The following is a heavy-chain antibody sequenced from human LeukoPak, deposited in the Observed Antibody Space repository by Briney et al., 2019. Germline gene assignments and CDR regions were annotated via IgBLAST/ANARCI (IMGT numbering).Heavy chain of an antibody. CDR3: ARDTTSGMDV. Sequence: PGGSLRLSCAASGFTFSSYWMSWVRQAPGKGLEWVSVIYSGGSTYYADSVKGRFTISRDNSKNTLYLQMNSLRAEDTAVYYCARDTTSGMDVWGRGTTVTVSS. CDR2: IYSGGST. V-gene: IGHV3-66*01. D-gene: IGHD1-1*01. J-gene: IGHJ6*02. CDR1: GFTFSSYW.